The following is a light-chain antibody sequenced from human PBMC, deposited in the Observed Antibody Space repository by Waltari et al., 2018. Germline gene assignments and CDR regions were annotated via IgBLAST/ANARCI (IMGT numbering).Light chain of an antibody. J-gene: IGLJ6*01. Sequence: QSALTQPASVSGSPGQSITISCTGTRTDIGGYSYVSWYKQHPGKAPQRILYDVSNRPQRVSSRFSGSKSGHTPSLTISGLLADDEADYYGCSYSISATLVFGSGTQVTLL. CDR3: CSYSISATLV. V-gene: IGLV2-14*03. CDR1: RTDIGGYSY. CDR2: DVS.